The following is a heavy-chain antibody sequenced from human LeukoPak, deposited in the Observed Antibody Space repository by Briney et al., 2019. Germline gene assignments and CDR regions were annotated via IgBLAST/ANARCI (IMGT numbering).Heavy chain of an antibody. D-gene: IGHD1-26*01. CDR2: IYYSGST. Sequence: SETLSLTCTVSGGSISSSSYYWGWIRQPPGKGLEWIGSIYYSGSTYYNPSLRSRVTISVDTSKNQFSLKLSSVTAADTAVYYCASSGSYFSYYYFDYWGQGTLVTVSS. CDR3: ASSGSYFSYYYFDY. V-gene: IGHV4-39*07. J-gene: IGHJ4*02. CDR1: GGSISSSSYY.